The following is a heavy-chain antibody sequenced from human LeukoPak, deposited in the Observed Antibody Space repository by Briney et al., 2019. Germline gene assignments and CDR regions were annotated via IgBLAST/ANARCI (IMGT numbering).Heavy chain of an antibody. CDR2: ISGSGGST. CDR1: GFTFSSYA. Sequence: PGGSLRLSCAASGFTFSSYAMSWVRQAPGKGLEWVSAISGSGGSTYYADSVKGRFTISRDNSKNTLYLQMNSLRAEDTAVYYCAKDPTHCDFWSDNWFDPWGQGTLVTVSS. J-gene: IGHJ5*02. D-gene: IGHD3-3*01. V-gene: IGHV3-23*01. CDR3: AKDPTHCDFWSDNWFDP.